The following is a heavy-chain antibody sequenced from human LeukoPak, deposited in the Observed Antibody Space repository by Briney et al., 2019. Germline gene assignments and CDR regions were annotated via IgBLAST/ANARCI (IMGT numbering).Heavy chain of an antibody. Sequence: ASVKVSCRASGYTFTSYDINWVRQATGQGLEWMGWMNPNSGNTGYAQKFQGRVTITRNTSISTAYMELSSLRSEDTAVYYCARVIVVVPAAKVWFDPWGQGTLVTVSS. CDR1: GYTFTSYD. D-gene: IGHD2-2*01. V-gene: IGHV1-8*03. CDR3: ARVIVVVPAAKVWFDP. J-gene: IGHJ5*02. CDR2: MNPNSGNT.